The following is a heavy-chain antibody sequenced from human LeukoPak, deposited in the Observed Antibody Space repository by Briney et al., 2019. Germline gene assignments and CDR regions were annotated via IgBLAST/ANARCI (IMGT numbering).Heavy chain of an antibody. V-gene: IGHV3-23*01. J-gene: IGHJ4*02. CDR1: GFTFSSSA. CDR2: ISASGGST. Sequence: GGSLRLSCAASGFTFSSSAMSWVRQVPGKGLEWVSGISASGGSTSYADSVRGRFTISRDNSKNTLYVQMNSLRHEDTAVYYCAKDQRWELPHYLDSWGQGTLVTVSS. CDR3: AKDQRWELPHYLDS. D-gene: IGHD1-26*01.